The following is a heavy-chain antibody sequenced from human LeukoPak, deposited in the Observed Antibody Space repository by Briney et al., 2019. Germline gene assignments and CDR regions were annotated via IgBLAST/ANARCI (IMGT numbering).Heavy chain of an antibody. Sequence: ASVKASCKASGYTFTSYDINWVRQATGQGLEWMGWMNPNSGNTGYAQKFQGRVTMARNTSISTAYMELSSLRSEDTAVYYCARGSLRWGNDYWGQGTLVTVSS. D-gene: IGHD4-23*01. J-gene: IGHJ4*02. CDR3: ARGSLRWGNDY. V-gene: IGHV1-8*01. CDR1: GYTFTSYD. CDR2: MNPNSGNT.